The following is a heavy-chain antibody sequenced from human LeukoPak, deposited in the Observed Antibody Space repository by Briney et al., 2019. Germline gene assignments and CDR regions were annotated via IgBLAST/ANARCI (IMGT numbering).Heavy chain of an antibody. V-gene: IGHV4-34*01. CDR3: ARDYDYVWGSYRYWWFDP. J-gene: IGHJ5*02. Sequence: PSETLSLTCAVYGGSFSGYYWSWIRQPPGKGLEWIGEINHSGSTNYNPSLKSRVTISVDTSKNQFSLKLSSVTAADTAVYYCARDYDYVWGSYRYWWFDPWGQGTLVTVSS. CDR1: GGSFSGYY. CDR2: INHSGST. D-gene: IGHD3-16*02.